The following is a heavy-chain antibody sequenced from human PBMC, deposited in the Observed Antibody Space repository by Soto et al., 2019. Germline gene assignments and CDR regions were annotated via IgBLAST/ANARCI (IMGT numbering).Heavy chain of an antibody. CDR2: VSHDGRNT. CDR3: AKEGRQWLVTSDFNY. CDR1: GFTFSDYA. Sequence: VQLVESGGGVVQPGRSLRLSFAASGFTFSDYAMHWVRQAPGKGLEWVAVVSHDGRNTHYADSVKGRFTISRDSSKNTVSLEMTSRRAEDTAVYYGAKEGRQWLVTSDFNYWGQGALVTVSS. V-gene: IGHV3-30*18. J-gene: IGHJ4*02. D-gene: IGHD6-19*01.